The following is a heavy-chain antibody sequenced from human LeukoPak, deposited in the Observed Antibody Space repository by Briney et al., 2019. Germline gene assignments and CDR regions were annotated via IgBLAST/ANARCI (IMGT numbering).Heavy chain of an antibody. J-gene: IGHJ6*02. CDR1: GGSFSGYY. V-gene: IGHV4-59*01. D-gene: IGHD6-19*01. CDR2: IYYSGST. CDR3: AREDSTGWYNYGLDV. Sequence: PSETLSLTCAVYGGSFSGYYWSWIRQPPGKGLEWIGYIYYSGSTNYNPSLKSRVTISVDTSKNQFSLKLSSVTAADTAVYYCAREDSTGWYNYGLDVWGQGTTVTVSS.